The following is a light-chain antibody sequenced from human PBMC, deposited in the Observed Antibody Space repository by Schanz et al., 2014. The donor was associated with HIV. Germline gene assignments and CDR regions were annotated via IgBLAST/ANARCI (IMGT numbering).Light chain of an antibody. CDR1: SRDVGGYNY. Sequence: QSALTQPASVSGSPGQSITISCRGTSRDVGGYNYVSWYQQHPGKAPKLMIYDVTNRPSGISSRFSGSKSGNTASLTISGPQTEDEADYYCSSYTSSASLYVIFGGGTKLTVL. CDR3: SSYTSSASLYVI. CDR2: DVT. V-gene: IGLV2-14*03. J-gene: IGLJ2*01.